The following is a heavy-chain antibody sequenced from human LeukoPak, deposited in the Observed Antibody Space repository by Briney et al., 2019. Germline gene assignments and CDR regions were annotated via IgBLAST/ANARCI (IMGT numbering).Heavy chain of an antibody. D-gene: IGHD4-17*01. CDR2: FNTYTRNP. CDR3: ARSNNDGDYLGVGFDY. Sequence: ASVKVSCTASGYSFTTYGMNWVPQAPGQGLEWMGWFNTYTRNPTYAQGFTGRFVFSLDTSVSTAYLQISSLQAEDTAVYYCARSNNDGDYLGVGFDYWGQGTLVTVSS. V-gene: IGHV7-81*01. CDR1: GYSFTTYG. J-gene: IGHJ4*02.